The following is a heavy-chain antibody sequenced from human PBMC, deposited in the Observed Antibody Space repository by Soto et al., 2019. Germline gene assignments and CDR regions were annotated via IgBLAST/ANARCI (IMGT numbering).Heavy chain of an antibody. J-gene: IGHJ5*02. Sequence: SQTLSLTCAISGDSVSSNSAAWNWIRQSPSRGLEWLGRTYYRSKWYNDYAVSVKSRITINPDTSKNQFSLQLNSVTPEDTAVYYRARDLPRIAPAGPASWFDPWGQGTLVTVSS. CDR3: ARDLPRIAPAGPASWFDP. D-gene: IGHD6-13*01. V-gene: IGHV6-1*01. CDR2: TYYRSKWYN. CDR1: GDSVSSNSAA.